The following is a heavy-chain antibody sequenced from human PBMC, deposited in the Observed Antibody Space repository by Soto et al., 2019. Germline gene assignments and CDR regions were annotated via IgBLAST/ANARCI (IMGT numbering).Heavy chain of an antibody. CDR1: SGSFSGYS. CDR3: ARDPKVSGSSQTRPDF. J-gene: IGHJ4*02. Sequence: KASETLSLTCSISSGSFSGYSWSWIRQPPGKGLEWIGEISQTGNATYSPSLESRVSISIDTSKKQFSLNLASVSAADTVVYYCARDPKVSGSSQTRPDFWGQGTLVTVSS. CDR2: ISQTGNA. D-gene: IGHD6-6*01. V-gene: IGHV4-34*01.